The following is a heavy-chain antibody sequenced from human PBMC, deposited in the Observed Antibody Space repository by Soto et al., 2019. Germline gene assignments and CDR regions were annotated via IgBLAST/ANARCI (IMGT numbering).Heavy chain of an antibody. V-gene: IGHV1-3*01. D-gene: IGHD1-1*01. CDR2: INAGNGNT. CDR3: ARGKGMEENYYYYGLDI. CDR1: GYTFTRYA. Sequence: ASVKVSCKASGYTFTRYAIHWVRQAPGQRLEWMGWINAGNGNTKYSQKFQGRVTITRDTSARTAYMELSSLRSEDTAVYYCARGKGMEENYYYYGLDIWGQGTTVTVSS. J-gene: IGHJ6*02.